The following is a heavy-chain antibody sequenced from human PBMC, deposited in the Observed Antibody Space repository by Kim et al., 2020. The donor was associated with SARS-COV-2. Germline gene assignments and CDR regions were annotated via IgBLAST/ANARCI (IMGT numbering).Heavy chain of an antibody. D-gene: IGHD1-26*01. Sequence: NYTPHLKSRVTMSVDTSKNEFSLKLNSVTAADTAVYFCATAMRGNYYFDYWGQGILVTVSS. V-gene: IGHV4-4*07. CDR3: ATAMRGNYYFDY. J-gene: IGHJ4*02.